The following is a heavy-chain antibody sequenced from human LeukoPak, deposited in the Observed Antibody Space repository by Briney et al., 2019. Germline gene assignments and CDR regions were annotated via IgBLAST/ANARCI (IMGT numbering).Heavy chain of an antibody. CDR2: IRSKANSYAT. V-gene: IGHV3-73*01. CDR1: GFTFSNTW. J-gene: IGHJ4*02. CDR3: TRRTVTNFDY. Sequence: GGSLRLSCAASGFTFSNTWMSWVRQASGKGLEWVGRIRSKANSYATAYAASVKGRFTISRDDSKNTAYLQMNSLKTEDTAVYYCTRRTVTNFDYWGQGTLVTVSS. D-gene: IGHD4-17*01.